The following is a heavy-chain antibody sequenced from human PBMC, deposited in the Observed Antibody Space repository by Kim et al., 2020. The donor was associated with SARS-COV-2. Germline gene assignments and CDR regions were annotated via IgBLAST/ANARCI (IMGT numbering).Heavy chain of an antibody. Sequence: GGSLRLSCAASGFTFSNYAMSWVRQAPGMGLEWVSFISDSGGSTYYADSVKGRFTFSRDNSKNTLYLQMTSLRAEDTAIYYCAKGHTETIGGIDYWGQGTLVTVSS. CDR1: GFTFSNYA. J-gene: IGHJ4*02. D-gene: IGHD1-26*01. CDR2: ISDSGGST. CDR3: AKGHTETIGGIDY. V-gene: IGHV3-23*01.